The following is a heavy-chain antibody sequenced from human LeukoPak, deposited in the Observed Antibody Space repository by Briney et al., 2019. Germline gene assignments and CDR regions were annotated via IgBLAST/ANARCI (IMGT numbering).Heavy chain of an antibody. Sequence: GRSLRLSCAASGFTFSSYGMHWVRQAPGKGLEWVAVISYDGSNKYYADSVKGRFTISRDNSKNTLYLQMNSLRAEDTAVYYCARPLSDIVVVPAVPDAFDIWGQGIMVTVSS. V-gene: IGHV3-30*03. CDR2: ISYDGSNK. CDR1: GFTFSSYG. J-gene: IGHJ3*02. CDR3: ARPLSDIVVVPAVPDAFDI. D-gene: IGHD2-2*01.